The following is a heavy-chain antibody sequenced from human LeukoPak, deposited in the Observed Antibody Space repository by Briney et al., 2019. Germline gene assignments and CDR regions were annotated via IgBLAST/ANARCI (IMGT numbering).Heavy chain of an antibody. CDR1: GFTFSSYA. V-gene: IGHV3-23*01. D-gene: IGHD2-15*01. CDR3: AKEPVEEYCSGGSCKYFDY. Sequence: GGSLRLSSAASGFTFSSYAMSWVRQAPGKGLEWVSAISGSGGSTYYADSVKGRFTISRDNSKNTLYLQMNSLRAEDTAVYYCAKEPVEEYCSGGSCKYFDYWGQGTLVTVSS. J-gene: IGHJ4*02. CDR2: ISGSGGST.